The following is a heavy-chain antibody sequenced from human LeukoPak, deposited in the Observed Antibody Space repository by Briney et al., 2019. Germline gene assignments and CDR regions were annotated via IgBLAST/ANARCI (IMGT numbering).Heavy chain of an antibody. V-gene: IGHV3-30-3*01. J-gene: IGHJ4*02. D-gene: IGHD3-3*01. Sequence: GGSLRLSCAASGFTFSSYAMHWVRQAPGKGLEWVAVISYDRSNKYYADSVKGRFTISRDNSKNTLYLKMNSLRAEDTAVYYCARESHYDFWSGPLDYWGQGTLVTVSS. CDR1: GFTFSSYA. CDR2: ISYDRSNK. CDR3: ARESHYDFWSGPLDY.